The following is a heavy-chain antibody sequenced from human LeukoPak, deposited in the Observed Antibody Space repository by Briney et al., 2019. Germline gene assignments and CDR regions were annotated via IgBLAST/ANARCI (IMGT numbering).Heavy chain of an antibody. Sequence: SETLSLTCTVSGGSISSSSYYWDWIRQPPGKGLEWIGSIYYSGSTYYNPSLKSRVTISVDTSKNQFSLKLSSVTAADTAVYYCAREPSYYDSSGYRPLPFDYWGQGTLVTVSS. J-gene: IGHJ4*02. CDR3: AREPSYYDSSGYRPLPFDY. CDR1: GGSISSSSYY. D-gene: IGHD3-22*01. CDR2: IYYSGST. V-gene: IGHV4-39*01.